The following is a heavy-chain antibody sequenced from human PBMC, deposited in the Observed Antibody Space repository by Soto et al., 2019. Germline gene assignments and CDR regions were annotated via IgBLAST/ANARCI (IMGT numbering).Heavy chain of an antibody. V-gene: IGHV4-59*01. D-gene: IGHD6-19*01. CDR1: GGSISSYY. CDR3: ASAQRRQVADMDA. CDR2: IYYSGST. J-gene: IGHJ6*04. Sequence: QVQLQESGPGLVKPSETLSLTCTVSGGSISSYYWSWIRQPPGKGLEWIGYIYYSGSTNYNPSLKSRVTISVDPSKNQFSLKLSSVTAADAAVYYCASAQRRQVADMDAWGKGTTVTVSS.